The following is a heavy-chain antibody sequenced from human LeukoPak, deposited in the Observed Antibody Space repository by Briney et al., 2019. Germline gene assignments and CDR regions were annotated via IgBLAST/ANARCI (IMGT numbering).Heavy chain of an antibody. Sequence: PGRSLRLSCAASGFTFSSYAMHWVRQAPGKGLEWVAFISYDGSNKYYADSVKGRFTISRDNSKNTLYLQMNSLRAEDTAVYYCAREQYGDHFDNWGQGTLVTVSS. CDR2: ISYDGSNK. D-gene: IGHD4-17*01. CDR3: AREQYGDHFDN. V-gene: IGHV3-30-3*01. CDR1: GFTFSSYA. J-gene: IGHJ4*02.